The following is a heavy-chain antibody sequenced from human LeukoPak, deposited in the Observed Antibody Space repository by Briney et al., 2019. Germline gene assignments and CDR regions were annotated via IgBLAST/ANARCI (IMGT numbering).Heavy chain of an antibody. D-gene: IGHD2-2*01. V-gene: IGHV3-74*01. J-gene: IGHJ4*02. CDR1: GFIFSSYW. CDR2: INSDGSST. Sequence: HPGGSLRLSCAASGFIFSSYWMHWVRQAPGKGLVWVSRINSDGSSTSYADSVKGRFTISRDNAKNTLYLRMNSLRAEDTAVYYCTRRVVVPAAPYYFDYWGQGTLVTVSS. CDR3: TRRVVVPAAPYYFDY.